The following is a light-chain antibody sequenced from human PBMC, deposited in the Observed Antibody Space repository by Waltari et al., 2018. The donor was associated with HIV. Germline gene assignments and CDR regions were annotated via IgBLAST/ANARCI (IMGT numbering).Light chain of an antibody. CDR2: SNN. J-gene: IGLJ2*01. CDR1: GSNSGSYG. Sequence: QSVLTQSPSASGTPGQEVTISCSGGGSNSGSYGLDCYQQFPGTAPKLLIYSNNQRPSGVPDRFSGSKSGTSASLAISGLQSEDEATYYCATLDDSLNGPIFGGGTRLTVL. V-gene: IGLV1-44*01. CDR3: ATLDDSLNGPI.